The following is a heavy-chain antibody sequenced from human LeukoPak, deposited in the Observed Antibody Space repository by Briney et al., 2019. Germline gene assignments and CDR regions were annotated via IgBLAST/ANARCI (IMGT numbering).Heavy chain of an antibody. Sequence: SETLSLTCTVSGGSISSYYWSWIRQPAGKGLEWIGRIYTSGSTNYNPSLKSRVTMSVDTSKNQFSLKLSSVTAADTAVYYCASGRRDGYNYRFDPWGQGTLVTVSS. V-gene: IGHV4-4*07. CDR3: ASGRRDGYNYRFDP. J-gene: IGHJ5*02. CDR2: IYTSGST. D-gene: IGHD5-24*01. CDR1: GGSISSYY.